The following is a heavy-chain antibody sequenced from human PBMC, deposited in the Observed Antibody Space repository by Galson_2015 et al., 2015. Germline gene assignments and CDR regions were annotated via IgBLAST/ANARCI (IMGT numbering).Heavy chain of an antibody. CDR1: GGSISSSSYY. CDR2: IYYSGST. D-gene: IGHD3-3*01. J-gene: IGHJ3*02. CDR3: ASPEVGFWSGYFGDAFDI. Sequence: SETLSLTCTVSGGSISSSSYYWGWIRQPPGKGLEWIGSIYYSGSTYYNRSLKSRVTISVDTSKNQFSLKLSSVTAADTAVYYCASPEVGFWSGYFGDAFDIWGQGTMVTVSS. V-gene: IGHV4-39*01.